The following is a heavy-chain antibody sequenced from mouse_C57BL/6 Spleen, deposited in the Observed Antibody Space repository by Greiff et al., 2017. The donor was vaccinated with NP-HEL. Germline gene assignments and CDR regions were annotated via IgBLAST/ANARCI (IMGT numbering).Heavy chain of an antibody. Sequence: EVQLVESGGGLVKPGGSLKLSCAASGFTFSDYGMHWVRQAPEKGLEWVAYISSGSSTIYYADTVKGRFTISSDNAKNTLFLQMTSLRSEDTAMYYCAREEDDSYYAMDYWGQGTSVTVSS. CDR2: ISSGSSTI. J-gene: IGHJ4*01. CDR1: GFTFSDYG. D-gene: IGHD2-4*01. V-gene: IGHV5-17*01. CDR3: AREEDDSYYAMDY.